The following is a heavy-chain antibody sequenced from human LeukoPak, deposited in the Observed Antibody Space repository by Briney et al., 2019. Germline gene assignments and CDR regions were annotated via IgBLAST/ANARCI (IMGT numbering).Heavy chain of an antibody. CDR1: GFTFSSYS. J-gene: IGHJ6*03. Sequence: GGSLRLSCAASGFTFSSYSMNWGRQAPGKGLELVSSIRSSSSYIYYADSLKSRFTTSTDNAKNSLYLQMNSLRAADTAVYYCARGVRTYYYYMDVWGKGTTVTVSS. V-gene: IGHV3-21*01. CDR2: IRSSSSYI. CDR3: ARGVRTYYYYMDV.